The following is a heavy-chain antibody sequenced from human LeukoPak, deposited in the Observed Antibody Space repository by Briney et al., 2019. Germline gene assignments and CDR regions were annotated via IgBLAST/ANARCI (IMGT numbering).Heavy chain of an antibody. CDR3: ARDPGSSGWYLFDN. J-gene: IGHJ4*02. D-gene: IGHD6-19*01. CDR1: GFTLREFG. V-gene: IGHV3-33*01. CDR2: ILNDNTKE. Sequence: PGGSLRLSCVASGFTLREFGMHWVRQAPGTGLEWGAMILNDNTKECYADSVRGRFTISRDDSKDSLYLQMNSLRAEDTALYYCARDPGSSGWYLFDNWGQGTLVTVSS.